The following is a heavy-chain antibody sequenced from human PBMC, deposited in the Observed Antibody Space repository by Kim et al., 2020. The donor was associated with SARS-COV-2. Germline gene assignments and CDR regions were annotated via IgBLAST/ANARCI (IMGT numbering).Heavy chain of an antibody. CDR3: AKSVGGAESYITDAIDM. Sequence: GGSLRLSCAASGFTFNNYAMSWVRQAPGKGLEWFSSISSSGGSTYYSDSVRSRFTISRDNSKNTLLLQMSILTAEDTAIYYSAKSVGGAESYITDAIDMWGQGTMDTIST. D-gene: IGHD3-10*01. CDR1: GFTFNNYA. CDR2: ISSSGGST. J-gene: IGHJ3*02. V-gene: IGHV3-23*01.